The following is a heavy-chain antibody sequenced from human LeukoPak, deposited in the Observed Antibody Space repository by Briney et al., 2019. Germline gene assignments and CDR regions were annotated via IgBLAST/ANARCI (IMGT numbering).Heavy chain of an antibody. J-gene: IGHJ4*02. CDR2: IDPSGGST. D-gene: IGHD5-24*01. CDR3: ARDFGEMPNY. V-gene: IGHV1-46*01. CDR1: GYXFTRYY. Sequence: ASVKVSCKASGYXFTRYYMHWVRQAPGQGLEWMGIIDPSGGSTSYAQKFQGGVTMTRDATTSTVYLELSSLRSEDTAVYYCARDFGEMPNYWGQGTLVTVSS.